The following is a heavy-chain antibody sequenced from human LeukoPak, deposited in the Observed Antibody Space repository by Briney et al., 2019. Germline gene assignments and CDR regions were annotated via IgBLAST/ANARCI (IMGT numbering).Heavy chain of an antibody. CDR3: ARDRSYCSGGSCSYYFDY. J-gene: IGHJ4*02. D-gene: IGHD2-15*01. CDR2: IYHSGST. CDR1: GYSISSGYY. Sequence: SETLSLTCTVSGYSISSGYYWGWIRQPPGKGLEWTGSIYHSGSTYYNPSLKSRVTISVDTSKNQFSLKLSSVTAADTAVYYCARDRSYCSGGSCSYYFDYWGQGTLVTVSS. V-gene: IGHV4-38-2*02.